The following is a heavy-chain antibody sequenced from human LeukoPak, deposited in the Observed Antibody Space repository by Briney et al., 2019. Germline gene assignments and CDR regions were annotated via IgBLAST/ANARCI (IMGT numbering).Heavy chain of an antibody. CDR3: ARGRDGYNSNY. Sequence: SVKVSCKASGGTFSNYAIGWVRQAPGQGLEWMGGIIPIFGTANYAQKFQGRVTITTDESTSTAYMELSSLRSEDTAVYYCARGRDGYNSNYWGQGTLVTVSS. D-gene: IGHD5-24*01. CDR2: IIPIFGTA. J-gene: IGHJ4*02. V-gene: IGHV1-69*05. CDR1: GGTFSNYA.